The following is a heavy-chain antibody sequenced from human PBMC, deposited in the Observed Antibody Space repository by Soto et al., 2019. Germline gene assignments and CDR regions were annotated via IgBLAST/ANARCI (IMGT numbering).Heavy chain of an antibody. CDR1: GYTFTSYG. V-gene: IGHV1-18*04. CDR3: ARVSRIVVVPAAIGNYYYGMDV. CDR2: ISAYNGNT. Sequence: ASVKVSCKASGYTFTSYGISWVRQAPGQGLEWMGWISAYNGNTNYAQKLQGRVTMTTDTSTSTAYMELRSLISDDTAVYYCARVSRIVVVPAAIGNYYYGMDVWGQGTTVTVSS. D-gene: IGHD2-2*02. J-gene: IGHJ6*02.